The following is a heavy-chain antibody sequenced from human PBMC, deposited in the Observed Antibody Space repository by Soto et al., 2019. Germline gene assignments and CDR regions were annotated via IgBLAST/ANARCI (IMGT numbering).Heavy chain of an antibody. J-gene: IGHJ5*02. V-gene: IGHV3-7*05. CDR2: MRQEENGD. D-gene: IGHD6-19*01. Sequence: GGSLRLSCVGSGFTFGDHWMSWVRQAPGKGLEWVANMRQEENGDSYVDSVRGRFTISRDDAKSSLYLQMNSLRVEDTAVYYWAAVSGPNYNWFAPWGQGTLVTVSS. CDR3: AAVSGPNYNWFAP. CDR1: GFTFGDHW.